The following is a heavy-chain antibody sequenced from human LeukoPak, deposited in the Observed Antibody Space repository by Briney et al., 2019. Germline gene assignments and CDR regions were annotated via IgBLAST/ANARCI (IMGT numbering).Heavy chain of an antibody. D-gene: IGHD2-2*03. Sequence: SETLSLTCTVSGGSISSGSYYWSWIRQPAGKGLEWIGRIYTSGSTNYNPSLKSRVTISVDTSKNQFSLNLSSVTAADTAVYYCARDGYCSSASCSDAFDIWGQGTMVTVSS. CDR3: ARDGYCSSASCSDAFDI. CDR2: IYTSGST. CDR1: GGSISSGSYY. V-gene: IGHV4-61*02. J-gene: IGHJ3*02.